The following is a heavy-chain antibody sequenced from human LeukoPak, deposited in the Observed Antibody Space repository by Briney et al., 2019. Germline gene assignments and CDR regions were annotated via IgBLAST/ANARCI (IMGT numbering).Heavy chain of an antibody. D-gene: IGHD3-22*01. V-gene: IGHV1-2*02. CDR1: GYTFTGYY. CDR2: INPNSGGT. J-gene: IGHJ4*02. CDR3: ARAAGYYDSSGYWEFDY. Sequence: GASVKVSCKASGYTFTGYYMHWVRQAPGQGLEWMGWINPNSGGTNYAQKFQGRVTMTRDTSISTAYMELSRLRSDDTAVYYCARAAGYYDSSGYWEFDYWGQGTLVTVSS.